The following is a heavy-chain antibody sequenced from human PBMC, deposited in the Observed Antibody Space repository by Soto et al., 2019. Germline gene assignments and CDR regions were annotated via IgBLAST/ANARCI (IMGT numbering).Heavy chain of an antibody. CDR3: ASNQTPKGGSWPLAY. D-gene: IGHD6-13*01. CDR1: GGTFSSYA. Sequence: SVKVSCKASGGTFSSYAISWVRQAPGQGLEWMGGIIPIFGTANYAQKFQGRVTITADESTSTAYMELSSLRSEDTAVYYCASNQTPKGGSWPLAYWGQGTRVTVSS. V-gene: IGHV1-69*13. J-gene: IGHJ4*02. CDR2: IIPIFGTA.